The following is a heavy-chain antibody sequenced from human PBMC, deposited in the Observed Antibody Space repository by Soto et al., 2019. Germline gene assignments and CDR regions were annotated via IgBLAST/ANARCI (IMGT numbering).Heavy chain of an antibody. V-gene: IGHV3-33*01. Sequence: QVQLVESGGGVVQSGRSLRLSCAASGFMFRSYAMHWVRQAPGKGLEWVAGIWYDGSKKYYGDSVKGRYSISRDNSKNMLDLQMNSLRAEATAVYYCARVASSSSWHIPHFDQWGQGTLVTVSS. J-gene: IGHJ4*02. CDR3: ARVASSSSWHIPHFDQ. CDR1: GFMFRSYA. CDR2: IWYDGSKK. D-gene: IGHD6-13*01.